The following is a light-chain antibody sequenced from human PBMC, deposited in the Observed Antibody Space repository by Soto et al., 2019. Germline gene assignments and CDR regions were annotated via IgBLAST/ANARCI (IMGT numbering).Light chain of an antibody. CDR3: QQYNNWPPIT. J-gene: IGKJ5*01. CDR1: QSVSSN. CDR2: GAS. V-gene: IGKV3-15*01. Sequence: DIVMTQSRGTLSVSPGEGVTLSCRASQSVSSNLAWYQQRPGQAPRLLIYGASTRATGIPARFSGSGSGTEFTLTISSLQSEDFAVYYCQQYNNWPPITFGQGTRLEIK.